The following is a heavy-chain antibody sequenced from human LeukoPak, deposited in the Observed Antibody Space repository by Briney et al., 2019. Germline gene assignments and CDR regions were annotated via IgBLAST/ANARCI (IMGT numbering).Heavy chain of an antibody. CDR3: ARGLNDSWTGENY. Sequence: KPSEALSLTCTVSGGSISTNSYYWGWIRQPPGKGLKWIGSIYYSGSTYYNPSLRSRVTISVNTSKNQFSLKVRYVTAADTAVYYCARGLNDSWTGENYWGQGTLVTVSS. CDR2: IYYSGST. CDR1: GGSISTNSYY. V-gene: IGHV4-39*01. J-gene: IGHJ4*02. D-gene: IGHD3-3*01.